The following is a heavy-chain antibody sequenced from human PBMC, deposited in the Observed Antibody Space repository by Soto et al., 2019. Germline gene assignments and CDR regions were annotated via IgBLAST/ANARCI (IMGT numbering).Heavy chain of an antibody. D-gene: IGHD6-19*01. CDR2: INAGNANT. Sequence: ASVKVSCKAFGYTFTSYAMHWVRQAPGQRLEWMGWINAGNANTKYSQKFQGRVTITRDTSASTAYMELSSLRSEDTAVYYCARSSGWQLYYFDYWGQGTLVTVSS. J-gene: IGHJ4*02. V-gene: IGHV1-3*01. CDR1: GYTFTSYA. CDR3: ARSSGWQLYYFDY.